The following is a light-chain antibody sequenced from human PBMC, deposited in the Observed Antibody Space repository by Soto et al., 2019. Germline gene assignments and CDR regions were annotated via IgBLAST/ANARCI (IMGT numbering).Light chain of an antibody. V-gene: IGKV1-39*01. Sequence: DIQMTQSPSSLSASVGDRVTITCRASQNIYSYLTWYQQKPGKAPNLLIYAASSLLSGVPSRFSGSGSGTDFTLTIASLQPEDFSTYYCQQSDSTPYTFGQGTKVDIK. J-gene: IGKJ2*01. CDR1: QNIYSY. CDR3: QQSDSTPYT. CDR2: AAS.